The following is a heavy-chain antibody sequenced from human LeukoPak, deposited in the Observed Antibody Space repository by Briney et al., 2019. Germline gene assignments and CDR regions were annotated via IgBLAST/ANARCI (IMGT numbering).Heavy chain of an antibody. D-gene: IGHD3-10*01. CDR1: GYTFTSYY. J-gene: IGHJ5*02. V-gene: IGHV1-69*06. Sequence: GASVKVSCKASGYTFTSYYMHCVRQAPGQGLEWMGGIIPIFGTANYAQKFQDRVTITADKSTGTAYMELSSLRAEDTAVYYCAKLSGLRSGGYSTFDPWGQGTLVTVSS. CDR2: IIPIFGTA. CDR3: AKLSGLRSGGYSTFDP.